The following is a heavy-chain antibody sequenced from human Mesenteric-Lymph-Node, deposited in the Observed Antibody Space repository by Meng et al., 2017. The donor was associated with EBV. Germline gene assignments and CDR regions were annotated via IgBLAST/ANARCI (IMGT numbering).Heavy chain of an antibody. D-gene: IGHD3-16*01. V-gene: IGHV4-34*01. CDR1: GGSFSGYY. Sequence: QGQLHQWGAGLLKPSETLSPPCSVYGGSFSGYYWSWIRQPPGKGLEWIGEINHSGSTNYNPSLKSRVTISVDTSKNQFSLKLSSVTAADTAVYYCASSKEAYDYVWGSYFYWGQGTLVTVSS. CDR2: INHSGST. J-gene: IGHJ4*02. CDR3: ASSKEAYDYVWGSYFY.